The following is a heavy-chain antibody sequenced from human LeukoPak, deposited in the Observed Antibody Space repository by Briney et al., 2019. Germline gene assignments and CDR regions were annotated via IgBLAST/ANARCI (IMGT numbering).Heavy chain of an antibody. D-gene: IGHD3-9*01. J-gene: IGHJ4*02. CDR2: INPSGGST. V-gene: IGHV1-46*01. CDR1: GYTFTSYY. CDR3: ARVSIVDYDILTGYYDY. Sequence: ASVKVSCKASGYTFTSYYMHWVRQAPGQGLEWMGIINPSGGSTSYAQKFQGRVTMTRDTSTSTVCMELSSLRSEDTAVYYCARVSIVDYDILTGYYDYWGQGTLVTVSS.